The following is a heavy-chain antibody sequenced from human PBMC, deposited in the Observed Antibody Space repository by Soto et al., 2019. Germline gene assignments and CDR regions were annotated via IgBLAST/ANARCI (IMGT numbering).Heavy chain of an antibody. CDR1: GGTFSSYG. J-gene: IGHJ6*02. V-gene: IGHV1-69*15. CDR3: ARVVEQSDYCYGMDV. Sequence: QVQLVQSGAEVKKPGSSVKVSCKASGGTFSSYGISWVRQGPGQGLEWMGRIIPKFGTENYAQKFQRRGTITADESMSTAYMELSRLIAEDTAVYYCARVVEQSDYCYGMDVWGQGTTVAVSS. CDR2: IIPKFGTE.